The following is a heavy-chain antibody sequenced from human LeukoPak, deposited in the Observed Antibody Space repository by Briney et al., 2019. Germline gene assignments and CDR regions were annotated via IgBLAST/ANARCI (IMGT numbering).Heavy chain of an antibody. CDR2: ISGSGGST. J-gene: IGHJ5*02. D-gene: IGHD2-15*01. CDR3: ARVMYCSGGSCYSGGFGWFDP. V-gene: IGHV3-23*01. Sequence: PGGSLRLSCAASGFTFSSYAMSWVRQAPGKGLEWVSAISGSGGSTYYADSVKGRFTISRDNSKNTLYLQMNSLRAEDTAVYYCARVMYCSGGSCYSGGFGWFDPWGQGTLVTVSS. CDR1: GFTFSSYA.